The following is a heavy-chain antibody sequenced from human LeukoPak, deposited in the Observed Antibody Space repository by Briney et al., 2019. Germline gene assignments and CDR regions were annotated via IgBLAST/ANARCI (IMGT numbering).Heavy chain of an antibody. V-gene: IGHV3-48*03. CDR3: AKSCSGGSCYSHLNSNDY. CDR1: GFTFSSYE. J-gene: IGHJ4*02. Sequence: PGGSLRLSCAASGFTFSSYEMNWVRQAPGKGLEWVSYISSSGSTIYYADSVKGRFTISRDNSKNTLYLQMNSLRAEDTAVYYCAKSCSGGSCYSHLNSNDYWGQGTLVTVSS. D-gene: IGHD2-15*01. CDR2: ISSSGSTI.